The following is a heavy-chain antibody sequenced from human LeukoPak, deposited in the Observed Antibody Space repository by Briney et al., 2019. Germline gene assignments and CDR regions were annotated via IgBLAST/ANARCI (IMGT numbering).Heavy chain of an antibody. Sequence: SETLSLTCTVSGGSISGYYWSWIRQPPGKGLEWIGGINHSGSTNYNPSLKSRVTISVDTSKNQFSLKLSSVTAADTAVYYCASGYSGYDLGFDYWGQGTLVTVSS. J-gene: IGHJ4*02. CDR1: GGSISGYY. CDR2: INHSGST. CDR3: ASGYSGYDLGFDY. D-gene: IGHD5-12*01. V-gene: IGHV4-34*01.